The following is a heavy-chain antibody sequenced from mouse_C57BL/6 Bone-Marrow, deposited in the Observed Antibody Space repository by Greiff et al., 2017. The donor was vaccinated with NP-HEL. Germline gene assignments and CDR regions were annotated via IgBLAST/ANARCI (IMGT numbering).Heavy chain of an antibody. Sequence: EVQVVESGPGLVKPSQSLSLTCSVTGYSITSGYYWNWIRQFPGNKLEWMGYISYDGSNNYNPSLKNRISITRDTSKNQFFLKLNSVTTEDTATYYCARGRTYGSSYEFAYWGQGTLVTVSA. CDR1: GYSITSGYY. J-gene: IGHJ3*01. V-gene: IGHV3-6*01. CDR2: ISYDGSN. CDR3: ARGRTYGSSYEFAY. D-gene: IGHD1-1*01.